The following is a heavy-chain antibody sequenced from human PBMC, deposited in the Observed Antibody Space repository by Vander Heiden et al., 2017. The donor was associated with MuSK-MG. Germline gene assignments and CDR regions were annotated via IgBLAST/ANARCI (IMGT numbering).Heavy chain of an antibody. J-gene: IGHJ4*02. CDR1: GYTFTSYE. V-gene: IGHV1-18*01. Sequence: QVQLVQSGAAVRKPGASVEVSCQASGYTFTSYEISWLRQAPGQGPEWMGWISTDNDDTKYAQKYQGRGTMTSDTSTNTAYLELRSLRSDDTAVYYCARDAPAVTPDCWGQGTRVTDSS. CDR2: ISTDNDDT. CDR3: ARDAPAVTPDC. D-gene: IGHD6-25*01.